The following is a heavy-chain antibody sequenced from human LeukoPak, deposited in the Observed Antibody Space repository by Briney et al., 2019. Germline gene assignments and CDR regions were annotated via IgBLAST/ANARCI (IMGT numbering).Heavy chain of an antibody. D-gene: IGHD3-3*01. Sequence: GASVKVSCKASGGTFSSYAISWVRQAPGQGLEWMGRIIPILGIANYAQKFQGRVTITADKSTSTAYMELSSLRSDDTAVYFCARRGDFWSGPLVHAFDLWGQGTMVTVSS. CDR3: ARRGDFWSGPLVHAFDL. CDR1: GGTFSSYA. J-gene: IGHJ3*01. V-gene: IGHV1-69*04. CDR2: IIPILGIA.